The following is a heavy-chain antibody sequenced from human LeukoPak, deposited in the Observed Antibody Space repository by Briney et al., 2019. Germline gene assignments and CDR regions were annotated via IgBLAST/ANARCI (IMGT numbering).Heavy chain of an antibody. V-gene: IGHV3-33*01. CDR2: IWYDGTNK. D-gene: IGHD4-17*01. Sequence: GGSLRLSCAASGFTFSSYGMHWVRQAPGKGLEWVAVIWYDGTNKYYADSVKGRFTISRDNSKSTLYLQMNSLRAEDTAVYYCARADGDYVGFRGLMDVWGLGTTVTVSS. CDR1: GFTFSSYG. J-gene: IGHJ6*02. CDR3: ARADGDYVGFRGLMDV.